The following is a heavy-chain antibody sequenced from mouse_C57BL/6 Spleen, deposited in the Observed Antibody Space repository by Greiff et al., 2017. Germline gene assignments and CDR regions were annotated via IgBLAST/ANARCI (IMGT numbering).Heavy chain of an antibody. Sequence: VQLQQPGAELVKPGASVKLSCKASGYTFTSYWMHWVKQRPGQGLEWLGMIHPNSGSTNYNEKFKSTATLTVYKSSSTAYMQLSSLTSEDSAVYCCARLWDYDGGGAKDYWGQGTSVTVAS. V-gene: IGHV1-64*01. CDR3: ARLWDYDGGGAKDY. D-gene: IGHD2-4*01. CDR2: IHPNSGST. CDR1: GYTFTSYW. J-gene: IGHJ4*01.